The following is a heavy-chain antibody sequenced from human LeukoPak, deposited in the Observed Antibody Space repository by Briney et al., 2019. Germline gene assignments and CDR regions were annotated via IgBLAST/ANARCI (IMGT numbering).Heavy chain of an antibody. D-gene: IGHD3-3*01. V-gene: IGHV1-8*03. J-gene: IGHJ6*03. CDR1: GYTFNSYD. CDR3: ATAGHYDFWSGYFTRAYYYYYYMDV. Sequence: GASVKVSCKASGYTFNSYDINWVRQATGQGLEWMGWMNPNSGNTGYAQKFQGRVTITRNTSISTAYMELSSLTSEDTAVYYCATAGHYDFWSGYFTRAYYYYYYMDVWGKGTTVTVSS. CDR2: MNPNSGNT.